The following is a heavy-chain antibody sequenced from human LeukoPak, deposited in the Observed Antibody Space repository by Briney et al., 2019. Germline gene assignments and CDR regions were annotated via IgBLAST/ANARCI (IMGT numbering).Heavy chain of an antibody. J-gene: IGHJ3*02. Sequence: PGGSLRLSCAASGFTFSSYGMHWVRQAPGKGLEWVAVISYDGSNKYYADSVKGRFTISRDSSKNTLYLQMNSLRAEDTAVYYCAKGETVLIAVAAHDAFDIWGQGTMVTVSS. D-gene: IGHD6-19*01. CDR1: GFTFSSYG. CDR2: ISYDGSNK. V-gene: IGHV3-30*18. CDR3: AKGETVLIAVAAHDAFDI.